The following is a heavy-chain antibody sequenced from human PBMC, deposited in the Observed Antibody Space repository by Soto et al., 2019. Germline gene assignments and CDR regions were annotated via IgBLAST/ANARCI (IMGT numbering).Heavy chain of an antibody. D-gene: IGHD6-19*01. V-gene: IGHV3-23*01. CDR1: GCTFSTYA. J-gene: IGHJ4*02. CDR2: ISGSGDST. CDR3: AKERSSGWSFYY. Sequence: EVQLLESGGGLVQPGGSLRLSCAASGCTFSTYAMNWVSQAPGKGLEWVSGISGSGDSTYYADSVKGRFTVSRDNSKNTLYLQMNSLRAEDTPVFYCAKERSSGWSFYYRGQGTLVTVSS.